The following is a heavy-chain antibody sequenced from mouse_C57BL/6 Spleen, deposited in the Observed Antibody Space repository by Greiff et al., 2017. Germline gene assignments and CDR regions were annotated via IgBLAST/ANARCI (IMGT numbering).Heavy chain of an antibody. D-gene: IGHD4-1*01. CDR3: ARDWDGAY. CDR2: ISDGGSYT. CDR1: GFTFSSYA. Sequence: EVQLVESGGGLVKPGGSLKLSCAASGFTFSSYAMSWVRQTPEKRLEWVATISDGGSYTYYPDNVKGRFTISRDNAKNHLYLQMSHLKSEDTAMYYCARDWDGAYWGQGTLVTVSA. J-gene: IGHJ3*01. V-gene: IGHV5-4*01.